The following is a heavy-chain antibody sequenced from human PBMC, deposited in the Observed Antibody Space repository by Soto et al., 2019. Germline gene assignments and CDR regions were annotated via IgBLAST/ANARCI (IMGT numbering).Heavy chain of an antibody. D-gene: IGHD1-26*01. CDR1: GFSLSTSGMC. CDR3: ARTRYSGSYSDWFDP. Sequence: SGPTLVNPTQTLTLTCTFSGFSLSTSGMCVSWIRQPPGKALEWLALIDWDDDKYYSTSLKTRLTISKDTSKNQVVLTMTNMDPVDTAAYYCARTRYSGSYSDWFDPWGQGTLVTVS. CDR2: IDWDDDK. J-gene: IGHJ5*02. V-gene: IGHV2-70*01.